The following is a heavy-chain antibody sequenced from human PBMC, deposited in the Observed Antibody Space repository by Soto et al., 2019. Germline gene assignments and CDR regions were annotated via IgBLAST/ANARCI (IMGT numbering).Heavy chain of an antibody. D-gene: IGHD3-16*02. CDR1: GGSVTSESHY. CDR2: IYFNGAT. J-gene: IGHJ4*02. CDR3: AREEATLYIDY. Sequence: QVQLQESGPGLVKPSETLSLTCTVSGGSVTSESHYWNWIRQPPGKGLEWIGYIYFNGATNYNPSLTSRATISVDTSKNRFSLKLCSVTAAVAALDYCAREEATLYIDYWGRGTLVTVSS. V-gene: IGHV4-61*01.